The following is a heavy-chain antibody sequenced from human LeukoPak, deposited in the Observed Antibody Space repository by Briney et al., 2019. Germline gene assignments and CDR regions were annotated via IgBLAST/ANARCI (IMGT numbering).Heavy chain of an antibody. CDR2: IYTSGST. D-gene: IGHD2-2*01. Sequence: SETLSLTCTVSGGSISSYYRSWIRQPAGKGLEWIGRIYTSGSTNYNPSLKSRVTMSVDTSKNQFSLKLSSVTAADTAVYYCARGLVVPAAMKGGTYYYYYMDVWGKGTTVTVSS. J-gene: IGHJ6*03. V-gene: IGHV4-4*07. CDR1: GGSISSYY. CDR3: ARGLVVPAAMKGGTYYYYYMDV.